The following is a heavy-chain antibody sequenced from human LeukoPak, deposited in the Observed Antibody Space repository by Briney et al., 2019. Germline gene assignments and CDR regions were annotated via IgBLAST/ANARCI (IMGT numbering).Heavy chain of an antibody. CDR2: IFYSGST. Sequence: PSETLSLTCTVSGGSVHSSNYYCSWIRQPPGKGLEWIAYIFYSGSTNYNPSLKSRSTMSIDTSKNQFSLRLSSVTAADTAFYYSTASYTSGFPEIDYWGQGTLVTVSS. V-gene: IGHV4-61*01. CDR1: GGSVHSSNYY. J-gene: IGHJ4*02. D-gene: IGHD6-19*01. CDR3: TASYTSGFPEIDY.